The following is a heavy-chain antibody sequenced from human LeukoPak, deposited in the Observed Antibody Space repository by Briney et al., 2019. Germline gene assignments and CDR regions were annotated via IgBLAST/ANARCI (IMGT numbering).Heavy chain of an antibody. CDR3: ARHPLD. J-gene: IGHJ4*02. Sequence: GESLKISCKASGYRFTSDWIAWVRQMPGKGLEWMGIIYPGDSDTRYSPSFQGQVTISADKSISTAYLQWSSLKASDTAIYYRARHPLDWGQGTLVTVSS. CDR1: GYRFTSDW. CDR2: IYPGDSDT. V-gene: IGHV5-51*01.